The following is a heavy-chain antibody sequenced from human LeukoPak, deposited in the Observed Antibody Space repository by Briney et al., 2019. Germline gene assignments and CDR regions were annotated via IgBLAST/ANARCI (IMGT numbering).Heavy chain of an antibody. CDR3: AALLYCSSTSCANYIDY. Sequence: SVKVSCKASGFTFTSSAVQWVRQARGQRLEWIGWIVVGSGNTNYAQKFQERVTITRDMSTSTAYMELSSLRSEDTAVYYCAALLYCSSTSCANYIDYWGQGTLVTVSS. J-gene: IGHJ4*02. V-gene: IGHV1-58*01. CDR2: IVVGSGNT. D-gene: IGHD2-2*01. CDR1: GFTFTSSA.